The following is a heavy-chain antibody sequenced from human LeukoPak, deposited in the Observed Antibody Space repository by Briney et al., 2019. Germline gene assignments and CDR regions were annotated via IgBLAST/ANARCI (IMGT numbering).Heavy chain of an antibody. CDR2: IKQDGSEK. CDR1: GFTFSSYS. D-gene: IGHD3-3*01. J-gene: IGHJ3*02. Sequence: GGSLRLSCAASGFTFSSYSMNWVRQAPGKGLEWVANIKQDGSEKYYVDSVKGRFTISRDNAKNSLYLQMNSLRAEDTAVYYCARDFFRSGGYDAFDIWGQGTMVTVSS. V-gene: IGHV3-7*01. CDR3: ARDFFRSGGYDAFDI.